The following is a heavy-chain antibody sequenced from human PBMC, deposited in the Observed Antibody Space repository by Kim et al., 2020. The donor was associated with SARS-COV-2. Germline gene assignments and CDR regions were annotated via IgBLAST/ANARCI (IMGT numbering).Heavy chain of an antibody. Sequence: GGSLRLSCVASGFTFRNYSMRWVRQAPGKGLVWVSRINTDGSSTTYEDAVKVRFTISIDNAKNTLFLQLHMQSAENADAYLCDFIGDTF. D-gene: IGHD3-3*01. J-gene: IGHJ3*01. CDR1: GFTFRNYS. V-gene: IGHV3-74*01. CDR2: INTDGSST. CDR3: DFIGDTF.